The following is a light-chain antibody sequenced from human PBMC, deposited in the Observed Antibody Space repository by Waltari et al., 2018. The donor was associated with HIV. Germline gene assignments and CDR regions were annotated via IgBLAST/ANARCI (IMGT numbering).Light chain of an antibody. J-gene: IGKJ1*01. CDR1: QSVSTN. CDR3: QHYSNWPPWT. Sequence: EILMTQSPAPLSVSPVERVTLPCRASQSVSTNLAWYQQKPGQAPRLLIYGASFTATDIPARFSASGSGTEFTLTINSLQSEDFAVYYCQHYSNWPPWTFGQGTRVEFK. V-gene: IGKV3-15*01. CDR2: GAS.